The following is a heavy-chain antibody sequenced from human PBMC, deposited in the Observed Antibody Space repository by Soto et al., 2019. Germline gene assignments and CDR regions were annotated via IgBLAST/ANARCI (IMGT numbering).Heavy chain of an antibody. J-gene: IGHJ4*02. CDR3: TTYYYGSGSYSSYFDY. V-gene: IGHV3-15*01. D-gene: IGHD3-10*01. CDR2: IKSKTDGGTT. CDR1: GFTFSNAW. Sequence: GGSLRLSCAASGFTFSNAWMSWVRQAPGKGLEWVGRIKSKTDGGTTDYAAPVKGRFTISRDDSKNTLYLQMNSLKTEDTAVYCCTTYYYGSGSYSSYFDYWGQGTLVTVSS.